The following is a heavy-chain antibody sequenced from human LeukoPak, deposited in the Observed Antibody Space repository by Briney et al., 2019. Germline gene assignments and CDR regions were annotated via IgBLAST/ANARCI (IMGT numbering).Heavy chain of an antibody. V-gene: IGHV1-18*01. CDR3: ARVATSSSWYSDY. CDR2: ISAYNGDT. CDR1: GYTFSSYG. D-gene: IGHD6-13*01. Sequence: ASVKVSCKASGYTFSSYGISWVRPAPGQGLEWMGWISAYNGDTNYAQKVQGRVTMTTDTSTSTAYMELGALTSDDTAVYYCARVATSSSWYSDYWGQGTLVTVSS. J-gene: IGHJ4*02.